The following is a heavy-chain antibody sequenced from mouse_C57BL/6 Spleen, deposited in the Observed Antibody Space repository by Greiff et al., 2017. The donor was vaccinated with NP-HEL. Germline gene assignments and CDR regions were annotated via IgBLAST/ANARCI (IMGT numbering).Heavy chain of an antibody. CDR3: ARHGDYYGSSFAWFAY. CDR2: ISNGGGST. D-gene: IGHD1-1*01. V-gene: IGHV5-12*01. Sequence: EVKLVESGGGLVQPGGSLKLSCAASGFTFSDYYMYWVRQTPEKRLEWVAYISNGGGSTYYPDTVKGRFTISRDNAKNTLYLQMSRLKSEDTAMYYCARHGDYYGSSFAWFAYWGQGTLVTVSA. J-gene: IGHJ3*01. CDR1: GFTFSDYY.